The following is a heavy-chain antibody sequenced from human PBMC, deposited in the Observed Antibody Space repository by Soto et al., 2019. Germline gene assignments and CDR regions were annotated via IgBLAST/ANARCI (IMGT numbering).Heavy chain of an antibody. J-gene: IGHJ4*02. V-gene: IGHV3-23*01. CDR3: ATSFRYFDN. CDR2: ISGTASRT. D-gene: IGHD3-9*01. CDR1: GFTPTTTP. Sequence: QSGGSLRLSCAGSGFTPTTTPLSWVRQPPGKGLEWVTTISGTASRTYYVDSVKGRFFISRDNSKNTVTLQMNSLTLDDTAVYYCATSFRYFDNWGQGTRVTVSS.